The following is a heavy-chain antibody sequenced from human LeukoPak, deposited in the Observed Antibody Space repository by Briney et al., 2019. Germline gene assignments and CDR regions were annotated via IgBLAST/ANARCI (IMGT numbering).Heavy chain of an antibody. J-gene: IGHJ6*02. Sequence: KFQGRVTITRDTSASTDYMELSSLRSEDTAVYYCARGAEVDTIFINYGMDVWGQGTTVTVSS. V-gene: IGHV1-3*01. D-gene: IGHD5-12*01. CDR3: ARGAEVDTIFINYGMDV.